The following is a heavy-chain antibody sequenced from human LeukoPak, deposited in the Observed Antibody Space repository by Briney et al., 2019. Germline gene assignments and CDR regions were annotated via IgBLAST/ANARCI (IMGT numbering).Heavy chain of an antibody. J-gene: IGHJ4*02. CDR3: AKDPEVVVAATGFDY. Sequence: GGSLRLSCAASGFTFSSYAMTWVRQAPGKGLELVSTISGSGGSTSYADSVKGRFTISRDNSKHTLYLQMNSLRAEDTAVYYCAKDPEVVVAATGFDYWGQGTLVTVSS. CDR2: ISGSGGST. V-gene: IGHV3-23*01. CDR1: GFTFSSYA. D-gene: IGHD2-15*01.